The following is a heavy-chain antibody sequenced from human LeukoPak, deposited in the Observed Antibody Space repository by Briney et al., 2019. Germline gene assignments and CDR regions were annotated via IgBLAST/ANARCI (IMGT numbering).Heavy chain of an antibody. CDR2: IYSGGST. Sequence: PGGSLRLSCAASGFTVSSNYMSWVRQAPGKGLEWVSVIYSGGSTYYADSVKGRFTISRDNSKNTLYLQMNSLRAEDTAVYYCARRSGSYYHYYYYMDVWGKGTTVTISS. CDR1: GFTVSSNY. J-gene: IGHJ6*03. CDR3: ARRSGSYYHYYYYMDV. D-gene: IGHD1-26*01. V-gene: IGHV3-66*04.